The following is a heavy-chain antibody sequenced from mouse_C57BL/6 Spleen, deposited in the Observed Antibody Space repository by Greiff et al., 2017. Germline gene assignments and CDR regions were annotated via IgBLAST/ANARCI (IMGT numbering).Heavy chain of an antibody. CDR1: GFTFSSYA. D-gene: IGHD2-4*01. J-gene: IGHJ4*01. CDR2: ISDGGSYT. Sequence: EVMLVESGGGLVKPGGSLKLSCAASGFTFSSYAMSWVRQTPEKRLAWVATISDGGSYTYYPDNVKGRFTISRDNAKNNLYLQMSHLKSEDTAMXYCARAIGLRPYYYAMDYWGQGTSVTVSS. CDR3: ARAIGLRPYYYAMDY. V-gene: IGHV5-4*03.